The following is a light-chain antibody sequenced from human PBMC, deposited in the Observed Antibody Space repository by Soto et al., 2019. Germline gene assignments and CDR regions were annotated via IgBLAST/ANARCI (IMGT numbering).Light chain of an antibody. CDR2: RSD. CDR1: NSNIGRNY. V-gene: IGLV1-47*01. J-gene: IGLJ2*01. Sequence: QLVLTQPPSASGTPGQRVIISCSGSNSNIGRNYVYWYQQFPGAAPKLLIYRSDQRPSGVPDRFSGSKSGTSASLAISGLRSEDEADYFCAAWDDSLSGVVFGGGTKLTVL. CDR3: AAWDDSLSGVV.